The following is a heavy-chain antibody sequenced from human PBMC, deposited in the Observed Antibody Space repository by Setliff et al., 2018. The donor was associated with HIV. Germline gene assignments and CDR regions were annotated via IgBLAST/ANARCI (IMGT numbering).Heavy chain of an antibody. CDR2: IYYTGST. V-gene: IGHV4-31*03. Sequence: SESLSLTCSVSGASITRGGDFWSWIRQHPGKGLEWIGYIYYTGSTYYNPSLRRRFSISLDTSKNHFSLTLRSVTAADTALFYCARGGRKDRADNWGHGTLVPVSS. CDR3: ARGGRKDRADN. J-gene: IGHJ4*01. CDR1: GASITRGGDF. D-gene: IGHD3-16*01.